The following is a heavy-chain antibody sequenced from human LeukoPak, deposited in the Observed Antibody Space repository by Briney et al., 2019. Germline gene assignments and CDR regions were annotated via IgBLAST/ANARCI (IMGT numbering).Heavy chain of an antibody. CDR2: ISGSGGST. CDR1: GFTFSSYA. Sequence: GGSLRLSCAASGFTFSSYAMSWVRQAPGKGLEWVSAISGSGGSTYYADSVKGRFTISRDNPKNTLYLQMNSLRAEDTAVYYCATAPVRYYYDSSGYPLGNIWGQGTMVTVSS. D-gene: IGHD3-22*01. J-gene: IGHJ3*02. CDR3: ATAPVRYYYDSSGYPLGNI. V-gene: IGHV3-23*01.